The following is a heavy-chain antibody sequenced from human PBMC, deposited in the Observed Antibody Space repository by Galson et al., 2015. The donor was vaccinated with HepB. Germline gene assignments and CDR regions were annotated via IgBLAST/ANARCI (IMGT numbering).Heavy chain of an antibody. V-gene: IGHV4-31*03. CDR1: GDSINSGGDY. J-gene: IGHJ4*02. CDR2: ISYSGIT. CDR3: ARGPPDFWSGYFGYFDS. D-gene: IGHD3-3*01. Sequence: TLSLTCTVSGDSINSGGDYWYWIRQSPGKGLEWIGHISYSGITYYKPSLRSRLYISADTSENKFSLQLSSVTAADTAVYYCARGPPDFWSGYFGYFDSWGQGTLVTVSS.